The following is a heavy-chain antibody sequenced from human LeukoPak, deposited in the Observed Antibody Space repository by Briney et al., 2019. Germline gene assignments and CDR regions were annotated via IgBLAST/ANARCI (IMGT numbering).Heavy chain of an antibody. D-gene: IGHD4-17*01. CDR2: INSDGSST. Sequence: GGSLRLSCAASGFTFSSYWMHWVRQAPGHGLVWVSRINSDGSSTSYADSVKGRFAISRDTAKNTLYLQMNSLRAEDTAVYYCARPYGDSPYWGQGTLVTVSS. CDR3: ARPYGDSPY. CDR1: GFTFSSYW. V-gene: IGHV3-74*01. J-gene: IGHJ4*02.